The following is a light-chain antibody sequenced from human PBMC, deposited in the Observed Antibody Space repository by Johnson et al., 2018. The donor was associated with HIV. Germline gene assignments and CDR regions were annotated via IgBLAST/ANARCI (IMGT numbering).Light chain of an antibody. CDR1: SSNIGNNY. Sequence: QSVLTQPPSVSAAPGQKVTISCSRSSSNIGNNYVSWYQQLPGTAPKLVIYDNNKRPSGIPDRFSGSKSGTSATLGITGLQTGDEADYYCGTWDSSLTAVFRTGTKVTVL. CDR3: GTWDSSLTAV. CDR2: DNN. J-gene: IGLJ1*01. V-gene: IGLV1-51*01.